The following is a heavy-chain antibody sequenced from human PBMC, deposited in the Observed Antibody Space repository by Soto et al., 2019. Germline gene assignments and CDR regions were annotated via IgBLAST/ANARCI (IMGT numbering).Heavy chain of an antibody. Sequence: GGSLRLSCAASGFTFSSYWMSWVRQAPGKGLEWVANIKQDGSEKYYVDSVNGRFTISRDNAKNSLYLQMNSLRAEYTAVYYCATSYGHLNWFDPWGQGTLVTVSS. CDR3: ATSYGHLNWFDP. J-gene: IGHJ5*02. V-gene: IGHV3-7*01. CDR1: GFTFSSYW. D-gene: IGHD4-17*01. CDR2: IKQDGSEK.